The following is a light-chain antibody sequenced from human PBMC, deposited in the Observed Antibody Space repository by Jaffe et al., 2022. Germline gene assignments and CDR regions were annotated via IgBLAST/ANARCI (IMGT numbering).Light chain of an antibody. J-gene: IGKJ1*01. CDR2: AAS. CDR3: QQSYDTPPT. V-gene: IGKV1-39*01. Sequence: DIQMTQSPSSLSASVGDRVTITCRPSQSISTYLDWYQQKPGKAPKLLIYAASSLQSGVPSRFSGSGSGTDFTLTISSLQPEDFATYYCQQSYDTPPTFGQGTRVEI. CDR1: QSISTY.